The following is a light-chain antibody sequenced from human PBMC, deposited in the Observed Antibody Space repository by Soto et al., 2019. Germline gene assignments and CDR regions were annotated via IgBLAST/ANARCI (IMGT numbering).Light chain of an antibody. CDR3: GTWDSSLSGYV. CDR2: END. V-gene: IGLV1-51*02. CDR1: TSNIGNNY. J-gene: IGLJ1*01. Sequence: SVLPQAPSVSAAPGPPVNYSCSGSTSNIGNNYVSWFQQLPGTAPKLLIYENDKRPSGIPDRFSGSTSGTSATLGITGLQTGDEADYYCGTWDSSLSGYVFATGTKVTVL.